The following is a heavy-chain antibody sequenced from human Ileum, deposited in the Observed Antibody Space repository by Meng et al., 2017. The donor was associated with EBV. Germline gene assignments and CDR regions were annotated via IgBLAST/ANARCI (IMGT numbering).Heavy chain of an antibody. V-gene: IGHV1-46*01. CDR3: ARGDGGNGSDY. D-gene: IGHD4-23*01. Sequence: QVQLVQSGAEVKKPGASVKVSCKASGGTFTNYYMHWVRQAPGQGLEWMGVSNPSGGSTNYAQKFQGRLTMTRYTSTSTVYMELSSLRSEDTAVYYCARGDGGNGSDYGGQGTLVTVSS. CDR2: SNPSGGST. J-gene: IGHJ4*02. CDR1: GGTFTNYY.